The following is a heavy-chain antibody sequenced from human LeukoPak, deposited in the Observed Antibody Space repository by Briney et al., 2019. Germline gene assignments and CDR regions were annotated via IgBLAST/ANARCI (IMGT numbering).Heavy chain of an antibody. Sequence: PSETLSLTCTVSGGSISSRTYYWGWIRQPPGKGLEWIGSIYYTGSTFYNPSPKSRVTISVDTSKNQFSMKLSSVTAADAAVYFCAREWTTWGAFDIWGQGTMVTVSS. V-gene: IGHV4-39*07. J-gene: IGHJ3*02. CDR3: AREWTTWGAFDI. CDR2: IYYTGST. CDR1: GGSISSRTYY. D-gene: IGHD2/OR15-2a*01.